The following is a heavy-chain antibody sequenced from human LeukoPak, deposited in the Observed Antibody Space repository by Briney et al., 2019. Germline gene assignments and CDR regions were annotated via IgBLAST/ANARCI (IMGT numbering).Heavy chain of an antibody. CDR1: GGSISSSSYY. J-gene: IGHJ4*02. V-gene: IGHV4-61*05. CDR2: IYYSGST. Sequence: PSETLSLTCTVSGGSISSSSYYWGWIRQPPGKGLEWIGYIYYSGSTKYNPSLKSRVTISVDTSKNQFSLELSSVTAADTAVYYCARVVDHGYSDYWGLGTLVTVSS. CDR3: ARVVDHGYSDY. D-gene: IGHD5-24*01.